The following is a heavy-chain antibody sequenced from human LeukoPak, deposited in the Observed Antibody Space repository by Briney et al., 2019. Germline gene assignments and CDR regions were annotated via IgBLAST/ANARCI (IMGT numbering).Heavy chain of an antibody. CDR1: GGTFSSYA. Sequence: GASVKVSCKASGGTFSSYAISWVRQAPGQGLEWMGRIIPILGIANYAQKFQGRVTITADKSTSTAYMELSSLRSEDTAVYYCARGLGYCSSTSCYNVWGQGTTVTVSS. D-gene: IGHD2-2*02. CDR2: IIPILGIA. CDR3: ARGLGYCSSTSCYNV. J-gene: IGHJ6*02. V-gene: IGHV1-69*04.